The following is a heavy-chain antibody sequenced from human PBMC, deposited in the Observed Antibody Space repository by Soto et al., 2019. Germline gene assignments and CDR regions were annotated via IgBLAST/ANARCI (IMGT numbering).Heavy chain of an antibody. Sequence: GGSLRLSCAASGFSISTDYMSWVRQAPGKGLECISVIYAGGTTYYRDSVKGRFTISRDNSKNTVYLQMNSLRAEDTAVYYCARAISWELRFADWGQGTLVTVSS. D-gene: IGHD1-26*01. CDR3: ARAISWELRFAD. CDR2: IYAGGTT. CDR1: GFSISTDY. V-gene: IGHV3-53*01. J-gene: IGHJ4*02.